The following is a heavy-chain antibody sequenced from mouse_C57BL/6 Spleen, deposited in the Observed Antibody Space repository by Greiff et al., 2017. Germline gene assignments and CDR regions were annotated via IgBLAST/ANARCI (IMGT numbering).Heavy chain of an antibody. Sequence: QVQLQQSGAELARPGASVKLSCKASGYTFTSYGISWVKQRTGQGLEWIGEIYPRSGNTYYNEKFKGKATLTADKSSSTAYMVLRSLTSEDSAVYVCAREGITTGWYFDVWGTGTTVTVSS. D-gene: IGHD1-1*01. CDR1: GYTFTSYG. CDR2: IYPRSGNT. V-gene: IGHV1-81*01. CDR3: AREGITTGWYFDV. J-gene: IGHJ1*03.